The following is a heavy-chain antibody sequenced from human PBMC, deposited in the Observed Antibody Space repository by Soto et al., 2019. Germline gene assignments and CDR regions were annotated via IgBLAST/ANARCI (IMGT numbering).Heavy chain of an antibody. CDR2: IYPGDSDT. V-gene: IGHV5-51*01. D-gene: IGHD3-9*01. J-gene: IGHJ3*02. CDR1: GYSFTSYW. CDR3: ARRYDILTGYYLGGAFDI. Sequence: HGESLKISCKGSGYSFTSYWIGWARQMPGKGLEWMGIIYPGDSDTRYSPSFQGQVTISADKSISTAYLQWSSLKASDTAMYYCARRYDILTGYYLGGAFDIWGQGTMVTVPS.